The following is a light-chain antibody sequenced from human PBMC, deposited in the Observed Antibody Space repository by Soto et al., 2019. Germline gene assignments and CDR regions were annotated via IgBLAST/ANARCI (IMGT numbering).Light chain of an antibody. Sequence: IVLTQSPATLSLSPWEIATLSFRASQSVSSYLAWYQQKPGQAPRLLIYDASNRATGIPARFSGSGSGTDFTLTISSLEPEDFAVYYCQQRSNWLSFGGGTKVDIK. CDR2: DAS. CDR3: QQRSNWLS. CDR1: QSVSSY. V-gene: IGKV3-11*01. J-gene: IGKJ4*01.